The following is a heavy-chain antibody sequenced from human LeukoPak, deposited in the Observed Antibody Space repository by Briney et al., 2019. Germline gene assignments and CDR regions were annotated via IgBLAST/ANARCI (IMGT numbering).Heavy chain of an antibody. CDR1: GGTFSSYA. V-gene: IGHV1-69*01. Sequence: SVQVTCKASGGTFSSYAISWVRQAPGQGLEWMGGIIPIFGTANYAQKFQGRVTITAGESTSTAYMELSSLRSEDTAVYYCARDLGAYYDSSGYSYWGQGTLVTVSS. CDR2: IIPIFGTA. D-gene: IGHD3-22*01. CDR3: ARDLGAYYDSSGYSY. J-gene: IGHJ4*02.